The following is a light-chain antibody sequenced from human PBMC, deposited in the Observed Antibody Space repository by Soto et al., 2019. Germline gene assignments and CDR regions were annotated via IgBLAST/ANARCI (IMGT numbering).Light chain of an antibody. CDR3: QQYENLPT. V-gene: IGKV1-33*01. J-gene: IGKJ5*01. CDR1: QNINNY. Sequence: DIQMTQSPSSLSASVGDRVTISCQASQNINNYLNWYQQKPGRAPKLLIYDASNLEAGVPSRFRGSGSGTDFTFTISCLLPEYIATYYCQQYENLPTFGQGTRLEIK. CDR2: DAS.